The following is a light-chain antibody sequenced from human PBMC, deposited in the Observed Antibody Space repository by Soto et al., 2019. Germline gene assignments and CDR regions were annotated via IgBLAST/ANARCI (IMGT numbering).Light chain of an antibody. CDR3: SSYTSSSTLEV. V-gene: IGLV2-14*01. CDR1: SSDVGGYNY. J-gene: IGLJ1*01. CDR2: DVS. Sequence: QSVLTQPASVSGSPRQSITISCTGTSSDVGGYNYVSWYQQHPGKAPKLMIFDVSNRPSGVSDRFSGSKSGNTASLTISGLQAEDEADYYCSSYTSSSTLEVFGSGTKVTVL.